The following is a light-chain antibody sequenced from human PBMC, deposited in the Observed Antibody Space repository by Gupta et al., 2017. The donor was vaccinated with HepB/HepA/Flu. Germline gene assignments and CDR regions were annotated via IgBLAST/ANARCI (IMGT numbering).Light chain of an antibody. Sequence: SALTQPASVSGSPGQSITISCTGTSSDVGGYNYVSWYQQPPGKAPKLMIYDVSNRPAGVSNRFSGSKSGNTASLTISGLQAEDEADYYCSSYTSSSTLVFGTGTKVTVL. V-gene: IGLV2-14*01. J-gene: IGLJ1*01. CDR1: SSDVGGYNY. CDR3: SSYTSSSTLV. CDR2: DVS.